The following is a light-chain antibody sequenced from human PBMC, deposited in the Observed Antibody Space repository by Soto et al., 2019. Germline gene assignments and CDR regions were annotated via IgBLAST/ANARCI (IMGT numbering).Light chain of an antibody. CDR3: QHYNSYSEA. Sequence: DIQMTQSPSTLSGSVGDRVTITCRASQTISSWLAWYQQKPGKAPKLLIYKASTLKSGVPSRFSGSGSWTEFTLTISSLQPDDFATYYCQHYNSYSEAFGQGTKEELK. J-gene: IGKJ1*01. CDR1: QTISSW. V-gene: IGKV1-5*03. CDR2: KAS.